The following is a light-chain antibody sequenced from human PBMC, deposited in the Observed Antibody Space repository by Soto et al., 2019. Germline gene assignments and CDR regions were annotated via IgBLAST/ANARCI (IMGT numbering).Light chain of an antibody. CDR3: QQYFSTPYT. CDR2: WAS. V-gene: IGKV4-1*01. CDR1: QCLLNSFTNKNS. Sequence: DIMMTQSPDSLAVSLGERATINCKSSQCLLNSFTNKNSLGWYQQKPGQPPKLLIYWASTRESGAPERFSGSGSGTDFTLTISSLQAEDVAVYYCQQYFSTPYTFGQGTKLEI. J-gene: IGKJ2*01.